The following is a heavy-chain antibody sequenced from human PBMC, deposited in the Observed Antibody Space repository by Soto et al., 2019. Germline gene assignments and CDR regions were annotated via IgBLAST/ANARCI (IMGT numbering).Heavy chain of an antibody. CDR3: AREQVISANYYYYMDV. J-gene: IGHJ6*03. CDR2: IIPILGIA. Sequence: SVKVSCKASGGTFSSYTISWVRQAPGQGLEWMGRIIPILGIANYAQKFQGRVTITADKSTSTAYMELSSLRSEDTAVYYCAREQVISANYYYYMDVWGKETTITVSS. CDR1: GGTFSSYT. D-gene: IGHD3-10*01. V-gene: IGHV1-69*04.